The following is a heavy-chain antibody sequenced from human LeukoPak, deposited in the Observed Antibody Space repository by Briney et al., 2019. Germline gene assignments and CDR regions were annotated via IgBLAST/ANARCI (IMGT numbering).Heavy chain of an antibody. V-gene: IGHV4-59*12. CDR3: ARGPPSYYYDSSGSPDDY. CDR2: IYYSGST. Sequence: PSETLSLTCTVSGGSISSYYWSWIRQPPGKGLEWIGYIYYSGSTNYNPSLKSRVTISVDKSKNQFSLKLSSVTAADTAVYYCARGPPSYYYDSSGSPDDYWAREPWSPSPQ. D-gene: IGHD3-22*01. CDR1: GGSISSYY. J-gene: IGHJ4*02.